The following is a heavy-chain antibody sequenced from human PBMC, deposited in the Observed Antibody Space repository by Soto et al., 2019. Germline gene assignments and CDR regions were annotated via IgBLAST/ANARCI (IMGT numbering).Heavy chain of an antibody. CDR1: GGSISSGGYS. J-gene: IGHJ4*02. V-gene: IGHV4-30-2*03. D-gene: IGHD3-22*01. CDR3: ARHIPYSYDYDSSGYFDY. Sequence: PSETLSLTCAVSGGSISSGGYSWSWIRQHPGKGLEWIGYIYYSGSTYYNPSLKSRVTISVDTSKNQFSLKLSSVTAADTAVYYCARHIPYSYDYDSSGYFDYWGQGTLVTVSS. CDR2: IYYSGST.